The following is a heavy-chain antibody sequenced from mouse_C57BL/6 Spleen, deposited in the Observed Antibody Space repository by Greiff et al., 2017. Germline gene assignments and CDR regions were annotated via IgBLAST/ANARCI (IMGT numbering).Heavy chain of an antibody. V-gene: IGHV5-17*01. CDR3: ARERGYDHYFDY. J-gene: IGHJ2*01. CDR1: GFTFSDYG. Sequence: EVQLVESGGGLVKPGGSLKLSCAASGFTFSDYGMHWVRQAPEKGLEWVAYISSGSSTIYYADTVKGRFTISRDNAKNTLFLQMTSLRSEDTAMYYCARERGYDHYFDYWGQGTTLTVSS. D-gene: IGHD2-3*01. CDR2: ISSGSSTI.